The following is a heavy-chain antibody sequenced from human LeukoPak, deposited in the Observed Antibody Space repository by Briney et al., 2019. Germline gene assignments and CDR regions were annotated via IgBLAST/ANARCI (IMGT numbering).Heavy chain of an antibody. J-gene: IGHJ4*02. V-gene: IGHV3-33*01. D-gene: IGHD4-11*01. CDR2: IWSDGSNK. Sequence: GGSLRLSCAASGFTFSRYGFHSVRQAPGKGLEWVAVIWSDGSNKYYGNSVKGRFIIYRDDSQKTVYLQMNSLRAEDTAVYYCARDAQRGFDYSNSLKFWGQGALVTVSS. CDR3: ARDAQRGFDYSNSLKF. CDR1: GFTFSRYG.